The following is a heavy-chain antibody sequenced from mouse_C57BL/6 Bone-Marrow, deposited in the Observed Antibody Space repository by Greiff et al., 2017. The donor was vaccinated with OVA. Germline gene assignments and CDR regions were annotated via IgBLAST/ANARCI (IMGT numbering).Heavy chain of an antibody. CDR3: ARGLITTVVRYFDY. J-gene: IGHJ2*01. Sequence: QVHVKQPGAELVKPGASVKLSCKASGYTFTSYWMHWVKQRPGRGLEWIGRIDPNSGGTKYNEKFKSKATLTVDKPSSTAYMQLSSLTSEDSAVYYCARGLITTVVRYFDYWGQGTTLTVSS. CDR1: GYTFTSYW. CDR2: IDPNSGGT. D-gene: IGHD1-1*01. V-gene: IGHV1-72*01.